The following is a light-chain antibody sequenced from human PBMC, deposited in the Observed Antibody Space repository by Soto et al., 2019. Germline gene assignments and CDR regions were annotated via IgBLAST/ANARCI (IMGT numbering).Light chain of an antibody. CDR2: DVS. V-gene: IGLV2-14*03. Sequence: QYALTQTASVSGSPGQSSNISCTETSSDVGGYNYVSWYQHHPGKAPKLIIYDVSNRPSGVSNPFSGSKSGNTASLNISGLQPEDEADYYCSSYTTSNTRQIVFGTGTKVTV. CDR3: SSYTTSNTRQIV. J-gene: IGLJ1*01. CDR1: SSDVGGYNY.